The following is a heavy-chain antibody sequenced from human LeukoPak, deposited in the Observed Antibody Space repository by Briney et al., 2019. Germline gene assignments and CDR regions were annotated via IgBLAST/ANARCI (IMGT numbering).Heavy chain of an antibody. CDR3: ARERSQRAVAGILSN. Sequence: SETLSLTCTVSGGSISSSSYYRGWIRQPPGKGLEWIGSIYYSGSTYYNPSLKSRVTISVDTSKNQFSLKLSSVTAADTAVYYCARERSQRAVAGILSNWGQGTLVTVSS. CDR1: GGSISSSSYY. D-gene: IGHD6-19*01. J-gene: IGHJ4*02. CDR2: IYYSGST. V-gene: IGHV4-39*02.